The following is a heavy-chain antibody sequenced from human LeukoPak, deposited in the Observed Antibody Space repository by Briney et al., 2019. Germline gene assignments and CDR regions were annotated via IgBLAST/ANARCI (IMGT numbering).Heavy chain of an antibody. J-gene: IGHJ4*02. CDR2: INPNSGDT. CDR3: ATRSGWSDFDY. V-gene: IGHV1-2*02. CDR1: GYTFTDYF. D-gene: IGHD6-19*01. Sequence: ASVKVSCKASGYTFTDYFIHWVRQAPGQGLEWMAWINPNSGDTNFAQKFQGRVTMTRDTSISTVYMELSRLRSDDTAVYYCATRSGWSDFDYWGQGTLVTVSS.